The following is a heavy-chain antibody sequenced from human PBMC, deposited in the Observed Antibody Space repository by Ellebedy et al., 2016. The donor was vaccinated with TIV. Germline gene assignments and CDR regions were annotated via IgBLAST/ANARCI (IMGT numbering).Heavy chain of an antibody. CDR1: GFTFDDYA. J-gene: IGHJ4*02. CDR3: ANSDEMATIQFDY. Sequence: PGGSLRLSCAASGFTFDDYAMHWVRQAPGKGLEWVSGISWNSGSIGYADSVKGRFTISRDNAKNSLYLQMNSLRAEDTALYYCANSDEMATIQFDYWGQGTLVTVSS. V-gene: IGHV3-9*01. D-gene: IGHD5-24*01. CDR2: ISWNSGSI.